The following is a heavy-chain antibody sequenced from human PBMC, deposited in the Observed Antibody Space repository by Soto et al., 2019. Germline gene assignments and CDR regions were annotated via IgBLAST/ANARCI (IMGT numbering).Heavy chain of an antibody. CDR2: IIPLFDTV. Sequence: QEQLVQSGVEVKKSGSSVKVSCKDTGGLFSSYAVSWVRQAPGQGLEWMGGIIPLFDTVYYAQKFQGRVRITADESTKPTYMELSRLRSESMAMYYCARGGSTYGWFNEFWGQRPLVTLAS. D-gene: IGHD2-8*01. CDR3: ARGGSTYGWFNEF. J-gene: IGHJ4*02. V-gene: IGHV1-69*01. CDR1: GGLFSSYA.